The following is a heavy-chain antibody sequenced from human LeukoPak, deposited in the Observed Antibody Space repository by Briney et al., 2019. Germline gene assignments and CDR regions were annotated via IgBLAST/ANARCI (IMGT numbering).Heavy chain of an antibody. D-gene: IGHD3-22*01. V-gene: IGHV4-4*02. J-gene: IGHJ4*02. Sequence: SETLSLTCTVSGDSINSLDLWSWVRQPPGKGLEWIGEMYLSGTTHSNPSVKSRVTISIDKSKNQFFLNLSSVTAADTAVYYCAGLVGRYSSGLYYYYFGYWGQGTLVTVSS. CDR2: MYLSGTT. CDR3: AGLVGRYSSGLYYYYFGY. CDR1: GDSINSLDL.